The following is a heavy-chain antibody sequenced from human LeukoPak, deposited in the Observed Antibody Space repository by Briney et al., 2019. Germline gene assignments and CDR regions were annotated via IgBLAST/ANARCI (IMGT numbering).Heavy chain of an antibody. Sequence: ASVKVSCKAFGYTFTSYDINWVRQATGQGLEWMGWMNPNSGNTGYAQKFQGRVTITRNTSISTAYMELSSLRSEDTAVYYCARGSWEYSSDTFDAFDIWGQGTMVTVSS. CDR3: ARGSWEYSSDTFDAFDI. CDR2: MNPNSGNT. CDR1: GYTFTSYD. D-gene: IGHD6-13*01. J-gene: IGHJ3*02. V-gene: IGHV1-8*03.